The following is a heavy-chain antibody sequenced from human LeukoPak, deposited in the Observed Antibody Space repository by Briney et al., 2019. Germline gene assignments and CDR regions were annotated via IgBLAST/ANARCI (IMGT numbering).Heavy chain of an antibody. Sequence: PGGSLRLSCAASGFTFSSYSMNWVRQAPGKGLEWVSSISSSSSYIYYADSVKGRFTISRDNAKNSLYLQMNSLRDEDTAVYYCARWAVAGHDYWGQGTLVTVSS. J-gene: IGHJ4*02. CDR3: ARWAVAGHDY. CDR2: ISSSSSYI. CDR1: GFTFSSYS. V-gene: IGHV3-21*01. D-gene: IGHD6-19*01.